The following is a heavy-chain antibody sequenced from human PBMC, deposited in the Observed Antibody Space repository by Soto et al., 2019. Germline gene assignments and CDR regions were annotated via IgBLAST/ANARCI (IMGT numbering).Heavy chain of an antibody. V-gene: IGHV1-69*13. J-gene: IGHJ3*02. CDR2: IIPIFGTA. CDR1: GGTFSSYA. CDR3: AVDTTGTSQGAFDI. Sequence: GASVKVSCKASGGTFSSYAISWVRQAPGQGLEWMGGIIPIFGTANYAQKFQGRVTITADESTSTAYMELSSLRSEDTAVYYCAVDTTGTSQGAFDIWGQGTMVTVSS. D-gene: IGHD1-1*01.